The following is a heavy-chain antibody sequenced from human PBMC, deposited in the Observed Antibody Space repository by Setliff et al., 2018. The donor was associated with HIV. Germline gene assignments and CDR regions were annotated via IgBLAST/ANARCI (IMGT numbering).Heavy chain of an antibody. CDR1: GGSISSYY. CDR3: ARGRGSSSSWPIDY. Sequence: KSSETLSLTCTVSGGSISSYYWSWIRQPPGKGLEWLGHIYSSGSTNYNPSLKSRVTISVDTSRNQFSLKLSSVTAADTAVYFCARGRGSSSSWPIDYWGQGTLVTVSS. D-gene: IGHD6-13*01. V-gene: IGHV4-59*12. J-gene: IGHJ4*02. CDR2: IYSSGST.